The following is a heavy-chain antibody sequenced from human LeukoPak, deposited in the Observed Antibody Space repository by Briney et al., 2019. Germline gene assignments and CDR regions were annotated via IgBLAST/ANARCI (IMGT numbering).Heavy chain of an antibody. J-gene: IGHJ5*02. V-gene: IGHV4-34*01. Sequence: PSETLSLTCAVYGGSFSGYYWSWIRQPPGKGLEWIGEINHSGSTDYNPSLKSRVTISVDTSKNQFSLKLSSVTAADTAVYYCASSGPPTMVRQNWFDPWGQGTLVTVSS. CDR1: GGSFSGYY. D-gene: IGHD3-10*01. CDR3: ASSGPPTMVRQNWFDP. CDR2: INHSGST.